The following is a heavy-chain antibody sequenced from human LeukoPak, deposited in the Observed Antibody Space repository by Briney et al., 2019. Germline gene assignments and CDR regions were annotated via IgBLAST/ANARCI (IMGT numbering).Heavy chain of an antibody. J-gene: IGHJ4*02. CDR1: GFTFSSYG. Sequence: GRSLRLSCAASGFTFSSYGMHWVRQAPGKGLEWVAVIWYDGSNKYYADSVKDRFTISRDNSKNTLYLQMNSLRVEDTAVYYCARGSSVSWLVKDYWGQGTLGTVSS. CDR2: IWYDGSNK. CDR3: ARGSSVSWLVKDY. D-gene: IGHD6-19*01. V-gene: IGHV3-33*01.